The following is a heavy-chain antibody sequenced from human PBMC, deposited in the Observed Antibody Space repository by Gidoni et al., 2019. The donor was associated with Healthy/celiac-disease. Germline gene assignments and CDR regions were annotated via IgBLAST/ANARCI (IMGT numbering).Heavy chain of an antibody. J-gene: IGHJ6*02. Sequence: QVQLVESGGGVVQPGRSLRLSCAASGFTFSSYAMHWVRQAPGKGLEWVAVISYDGSNKYYADSVKGRFTISRDNSKNTLYLQMNSLRAEDTAVYYCARDLYWLGYYYGMDVWGQGTTVTVSS. V-gene: IGHV3-30-3*01. CDR2: ISYDGSNK. CDR1: GFTFSSYA. CDR3: ARDLYWLGYYYGMDV. D-gene: IGHD5-12*01.